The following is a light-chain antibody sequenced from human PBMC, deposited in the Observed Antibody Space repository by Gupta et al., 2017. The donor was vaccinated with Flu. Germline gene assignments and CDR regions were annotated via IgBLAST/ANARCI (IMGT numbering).Light chain of an antibody. J-gene: IGKJ3*01. CDR2: LGS. CDR3: MQALQTPFT. CDR1: QSLLYSNGHNY. V-gene: IGKV2-28*01. Sequence: SCRSSQSLLYSNGHNYLDWYLQKPGQSPQLLIYLGSNRASGGPDRFSCSGSGTDFTLTITTVEAEDVGVYYCMQALQTPFTFGPGTKVEIK.